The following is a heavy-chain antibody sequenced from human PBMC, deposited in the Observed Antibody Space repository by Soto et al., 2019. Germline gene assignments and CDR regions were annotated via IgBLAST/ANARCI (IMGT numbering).Heavy chain of an antibody. D-gene: IGHD3-22*01. Sequence: SETLSLTCTVSGGSISSGGYYWSWIRQHPGKGLEWIGYIYYGGSTYYNPSLKGRATISGDTSKNQFSLKLSSVTAADTAVYYCARGGYYYENSGQNAYDYWGQGSLVTSPQ. CDR3: ARGGYYYENSGQNAYDY. CDR1: GGSISSGGYY. J-gene: IGHJ4*01. V-gene: IGHV4-31*03. CDR2: IYYGGST.